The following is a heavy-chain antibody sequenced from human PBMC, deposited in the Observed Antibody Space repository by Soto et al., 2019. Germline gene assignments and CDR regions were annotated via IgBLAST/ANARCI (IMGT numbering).Heavy chain of an antibody. CDR2: IVPIVDTS. V-gene: IGHV1-69*12. CDR1: GGTFSSYA. D-gene: IGHD5-12*01. CDR3: ATLVAIPGYPDN. Sequence: QVQLVQSGAEVRQPASSVKVSCKTSGGTFSSYAISWVRQAPGQGLEWMGGIVPIVDTSTYAQKFQGRVTITADDTMSTVYMELSSLRSHDTAVYYCATLVAIPGYPDNWGQGTLVTVSS. J-gene: IGHJ4*02.